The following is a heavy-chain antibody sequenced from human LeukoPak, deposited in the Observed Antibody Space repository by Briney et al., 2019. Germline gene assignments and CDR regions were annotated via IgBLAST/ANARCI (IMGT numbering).Heavy chain of an antibody. CDR1: GGTFSSYA. V-gene: IGHV1-69*01. D-gene: IGHD3-3*01. Sequence: SVEVSCKASGGTFSSYAISWVRQAPGQGLEWMGGIIPIFGTANYAQKFQGRVTITADESTSTAYMELSSLRSEDTAVYYCARGDTIFGGDAFDIWGQGTMVTVSS. J-gene: IGHJ3*02. CDR3: ARGDTIFGGDAFDI. CDR2: IIPIFGTA.